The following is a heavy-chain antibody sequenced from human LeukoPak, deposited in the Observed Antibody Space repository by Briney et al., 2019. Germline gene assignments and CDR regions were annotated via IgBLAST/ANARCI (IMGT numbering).Heavy chain of an antibody. D-gene: IGHD6-19*01. CDR2: ISAYNGNT. Sequence: ASVKVSCKASGYTFTSYGISWVRQAPGHGLEWMGWISAYNGNTNYAQKLQGRVTMTTDTSTSTAYMELRSLRSDDTAVYYCSRGILSLAVAGTLDYWGQGTLVTVSS. CDR3: SRGILSLAVAGTLDY. CDR1: GYTFTSYG. J-gene: IGHJ4*02. V-gene: IGHV1-18*01.